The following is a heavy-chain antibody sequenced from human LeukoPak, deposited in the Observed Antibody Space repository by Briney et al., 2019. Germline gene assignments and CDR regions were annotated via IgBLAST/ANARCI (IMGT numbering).Heavy chain of an antibody. CDR2: ISPYNGNT. CDR3: ARGRSSWYQNDAFDI. D-gene: IGHD6-13*01. V-gene: IGHV1-18*01. J-gene: IGHJ3*02. Sequence: ASVKVSCKASGYTFTSYGISWVRQAPGQGLEWMGWISPYNGNTNYAQKLQARVTMTTDTSTSTAFMELTSLNSDDTTVYFCARGRSSWYQNDAFDIWGQGTMVTVSS. CDR1: GYTFTSYG.